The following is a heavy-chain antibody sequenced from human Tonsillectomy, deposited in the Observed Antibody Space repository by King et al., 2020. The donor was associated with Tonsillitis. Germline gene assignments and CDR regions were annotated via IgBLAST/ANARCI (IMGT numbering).Heavy chain of an antibody. D-gene: IGHD1/OR15-1a*01. CDR1: GFSLSTSGVG. Sequence: TLKESGPTLVKPTQTLTLTCTFSGFSLSTSGVGVAWIRQPPGKALEWLALIYWDDDKGYSTSLESRLTITKATSKNQVVLTMTDVDPVDTATYYCTHNDVESTGTSDYWGQGTLVTVSS. J-gene: IGHJ4*02. V-gene: IGHV2-5*02. CDR3: THNDVESTGTSDY. CDR2: IYWDDDK.